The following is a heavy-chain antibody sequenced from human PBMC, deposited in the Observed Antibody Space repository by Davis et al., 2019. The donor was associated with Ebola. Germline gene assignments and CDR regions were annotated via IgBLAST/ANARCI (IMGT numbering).Heavy chain of an antibody. J-gene: IGHJ4*02. CDR1: GGFFSGYY. CDR3: ARGRTTVTN. CDR2: INHSGST. Sequence: MPSETLSLTCAVYGGFFSGYYWSWIRQPPGKGLEWIGEINHSGSTNYNPSLKSRVTISVDTSKNQFSLKLSSVTAADTAVYYCARGRTTVTNWGQGTLVTVSS. D-gene: IGHD4-17*01. V-gene: IGHV4-34*01.